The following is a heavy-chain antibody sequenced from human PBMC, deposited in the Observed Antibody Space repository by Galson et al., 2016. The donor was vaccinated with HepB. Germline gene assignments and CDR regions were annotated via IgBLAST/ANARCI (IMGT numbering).Heavy chain of an antibody. CDR1: GFTFADYP. CDR3: TRRGLSPSDAAQYYFDS. CDR2: IGRKTYGGAA. J-gene: IGHJ4*02. Sequence: SLRLSCATSGFTFADYPLSWVRQAPGKGLEWVGLIGRKTYGGAAYYATSVEGRFTISRDDSKSIAYLQMDSLKTDDTGVYYCTRRGLSPSDAAQYYFDSWGQGTLVTVSS. V-gene: IGHV3-49*04. D-gene: IGHD2-15*01.